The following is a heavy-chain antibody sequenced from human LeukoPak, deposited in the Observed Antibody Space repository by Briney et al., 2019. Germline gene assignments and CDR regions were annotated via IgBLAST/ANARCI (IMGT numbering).Heavy chain of an antibody. CDR2: IYYSGST. V-gene: IGHV4-39*02. CDR1: GGSISSSSYY. Sequence: SSETLSLTCTVSGGSISSSSYYWGWIRQPPGKGLEWIGSIYYSGSTYYNPSLKSRVTISVDTSKNQFSLKLSSVTAADTAVYYCARDCSRMSQGDYYYYMDVWGKGTTVTVSS. D-gene: IGHD3-10*02. CDR3: ARDCSRMSQGDYYYYMDV. J-gene: IGHJ6*03.